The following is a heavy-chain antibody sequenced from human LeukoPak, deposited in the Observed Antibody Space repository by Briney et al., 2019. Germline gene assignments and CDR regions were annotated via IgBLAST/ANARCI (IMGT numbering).Heavy chain of an antibody. D-gene: IGHD6-19*01. CDR1: GGSFSGYY. V-gene: IGHV4-34*01. CDR2: INHSGST. Sequence: SETLSLTCAVYGGSFSGYYWSWIRQPPGKGLEWIGEINHSGSTNYNPSLKSRVTISVDTSKNQFSLKLSSVTAADTAVYYCARSGGYSSPQNYWGQGTLVTVSS. J-gene: IGHJ4*02. CDR3: ARSGGYSSPQNY.